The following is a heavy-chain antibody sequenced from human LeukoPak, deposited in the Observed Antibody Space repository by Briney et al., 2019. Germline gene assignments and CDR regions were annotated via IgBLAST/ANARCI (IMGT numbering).Heavy chain of an antibody. CDR3: ATSISSWGQFDP. J-gene: IGHJ5*02. D-gene: IGHD6-13*01. V-gene: IGHV4-61*02. CDR2: IYTSGST. Sequence: SETLSLTCTVSGGSISSGSYYWSWIRQPAGKGLEWIGRIYTSGSTNYNPSLKSRVTISVDTSKNQFSLKLSSVTAADTAVYYCATSISSWGQFDPWGQGTLVTVSS. CDR1: GGSISSGSYY.